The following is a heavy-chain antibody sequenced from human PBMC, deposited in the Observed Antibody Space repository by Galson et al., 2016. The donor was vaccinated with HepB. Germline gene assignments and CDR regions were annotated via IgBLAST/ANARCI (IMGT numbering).Heavy chain of an antibody. V-gene: IGHV4-31*03. CDR1: GGSISSGDYY. CDR3: ARVGRLDFWSGFYVPPFDF. Sequence: TLSLTCTVSGGSISSGDYYWSWIRQHPGKGLEWIGYISYSGSTYYNPSLKSRATISVDTSKNQFSLKLSSVTAADTAVYYCARVGRLDFWSGFYVPPFDFWGQGTLVTVSS. D-gene: IGHD3-3*01. CDR2: ISYSGST. J-gene: IGHJ4*02.